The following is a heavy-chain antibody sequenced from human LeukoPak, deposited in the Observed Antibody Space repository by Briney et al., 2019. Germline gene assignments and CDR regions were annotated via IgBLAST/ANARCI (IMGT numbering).Heavy chain of an antibody. CDR1: GFTFTSYA. D-gene: IGHD1-1*01. CDR3: AKADPGTGAFDY. J-gene: IGHJ4*02. V-gene: IGHV3-23*01. Sequence: GGSLRLSCAASGFTFTSYAMNWVRQAPGKGLEWVSAISGSGDTIFYADPVKGRFTVSRDNSKNTLHLQMNSLRVEDTAVYFCAKADPGTGAFDYWGQGSLVTVSS. CDR2: ISGSGDTI.